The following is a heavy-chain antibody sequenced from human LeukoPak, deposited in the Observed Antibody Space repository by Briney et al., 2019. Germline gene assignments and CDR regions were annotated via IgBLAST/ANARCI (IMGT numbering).Heavy chain of an antibody. CDR2: INPNSGGT. V-gene: IGHV1-2*02. CDR1: GYTFTGYY. Sequence: GASVKVSCKASGYTFTGYYMHWVRQAPGQGLEWMGWINPNSGGTNYAQKFQGRVTMTRDTSISTAYTELSRLRSDDTAVYYCAREKIVGVNNWFDPWGQGTLVTVSS. J-gene: IGHJ5*02. CDR3: AREKIVGVNNWFDP. D-gene: IGHD1-26*01.